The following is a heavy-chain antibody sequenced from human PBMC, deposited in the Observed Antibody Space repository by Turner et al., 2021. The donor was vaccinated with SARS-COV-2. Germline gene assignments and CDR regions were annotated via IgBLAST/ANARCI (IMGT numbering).Heavy chain of an antibody. Sequence: VQLVESGGGVVQPGRSLRLSCAASGFTFDDYAMHWVRQAPGKGLEWVSGISWNSGSIVYADSVKGRFTISRDNAKNSLYLQMNSLRAEDTALYYCAKGPPIGWDSTWLDYWGQGTLVTVSS. J-gene: IGHJ4*02. V-gene: IGHV3-9*01. D-gene: IGHD6-13*01. CDR3: AKGPPIGWDSTWLDY. CDR2: ISWNSGSI. CDR1: GFTFDDYA.